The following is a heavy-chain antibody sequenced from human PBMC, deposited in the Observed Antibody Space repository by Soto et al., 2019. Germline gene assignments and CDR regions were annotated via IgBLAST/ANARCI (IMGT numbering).Heavy chain of an antibody. J-gene: IGHJ6*02. Sequence: SETLSLTCTVSGGSISSYYWSWIRQPPGKGLEWIGYIYYSGSTNYNPSLKSRVTISVDTSKNQFSLKLSSVTAADTAVYYCAIGYYYYGMDVWGQGTTVTVSS. D-gene: IGHD3-10*01. V-gene: IGHV4-59*08. CDR3: AIGYYYYGMDV. CDR1: GGSISSYY. CDR2: IYYSGST.